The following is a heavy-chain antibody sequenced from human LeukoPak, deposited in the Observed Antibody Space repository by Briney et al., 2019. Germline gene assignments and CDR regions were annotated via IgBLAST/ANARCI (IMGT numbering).Heavy chain of an antibody. CDR1: GGYIITSGHY. V-gene: IGHV4-39*07. J-gene: IGHJ5*02. Sequence: SETLSLTCTVSGGYIITSGHYWGWIRQPTGKELEWIGRVYYTGITNTNPFFRRRMSISVDTSKNQFSLNLTSVTAADAAVYYCARCRSSSGGHNWFDPWGQGTLVTVSS. CDR2: VYYTGIT. CDR3: ARCRSSSGGHNWFDP. D-gene: IGHD4-23*01.